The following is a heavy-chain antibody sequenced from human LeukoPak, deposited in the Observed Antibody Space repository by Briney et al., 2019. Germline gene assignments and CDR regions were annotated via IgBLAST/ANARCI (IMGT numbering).Heavy chain of an antibody. CDR3: ARTSEALFDY. CDR2: ITNDGSST. V-gene: IGHV3-74*01. CDR1: GLTFSSHW. Sequence: GGSLRLSCAASGLTFSSHWMHWVRQAPGKGLVWVSRITNDGSSTTYADSVKGRFTISRDNAKNSLYLQMNSLRAEDTAVYYCARTSEALFDYWGQGTLVTVSS. J-gene: IGHJ4*02.